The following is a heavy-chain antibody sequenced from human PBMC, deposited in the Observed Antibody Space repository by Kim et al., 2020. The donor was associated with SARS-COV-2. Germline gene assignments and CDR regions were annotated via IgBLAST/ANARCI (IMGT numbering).Heavy chain of an antibody. CDR1: GGTFSSYA. Sequence: SVKVSCKASGGTFSSYAISWVRQAPGQGLEWMGGIIPIFGTANYAQKFQGRVTITADESTSTAYMELSSLRSEDTAVYYCARGYSGYDLDGYYFDYWGQGTLVTVSS. D-gene: IGHD5-12*01. V-gene: IGHV1-69*13. CDR2: IIPIFGTA. CDR3: ARGYSGYDLDGYYFDY. J-gene: IGHJ4*02.